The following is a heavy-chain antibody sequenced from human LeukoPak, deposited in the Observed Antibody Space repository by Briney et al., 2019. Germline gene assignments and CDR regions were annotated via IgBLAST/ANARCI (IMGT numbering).Heavy chain of an antibody. V-gene: IGHV4-59*08. CDR3: ARGGHWLAHYFDY. J-gene: IGHJ4*02. CDR1: GGSISSSY. CDR2: IYYSGTT. D-gene: IGHD6-19*01. Sequence: PSETLSLTCTVSGGSISSSYWSWIRQSPGKGLEWIGYIYYSGTTYCNPSLKSRVAVSVDTSKNQLSLKLSSVTAADTAVYFCARGGHWLAHYFDYWGQGTLVTVSS.